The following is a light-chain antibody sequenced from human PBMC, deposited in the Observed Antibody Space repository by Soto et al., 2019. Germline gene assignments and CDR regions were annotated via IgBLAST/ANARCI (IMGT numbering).Light chain of an antibody. V-gene: IGLV2-14*01. CDR1: SSDVGGYNY. CDR2: EVS. Sequence: QSALTQPASVSGSPGQSITISCTGTSSDVGGYNYVSWYQQHPGKAPKVMIYEVSNRPSGVSNRFSGSKSGNTASLTISGLPAEDEADYYCSSYTTTSTRVFGGGTKLTVL. CDR3: SSYTTTSTRV. J-gene: IGLJ3*02.